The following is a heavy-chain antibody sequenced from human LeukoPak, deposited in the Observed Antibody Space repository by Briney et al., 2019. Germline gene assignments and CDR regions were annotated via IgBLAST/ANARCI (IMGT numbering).Heavy chain of an antibody. V-gene: IGHV3-74*01. D-gene: IGHD6-13*01. CDR2: INTDGSST. CDR3: ARDGGYSSSWYYYYYMDV. Sequence: GGSLRLSCAASGFTFSSYWMHWVRQAPGKGLVWVSRINTDGSSTSYADSVKGRFTISRDNAKNTLYLQMNSLRAEDTAVYYCARDGGYSSSWYYYYYMDVWGEGTTVTVSS. CDR1: GFTFSSYW. J-gene: IGHJ6*03.